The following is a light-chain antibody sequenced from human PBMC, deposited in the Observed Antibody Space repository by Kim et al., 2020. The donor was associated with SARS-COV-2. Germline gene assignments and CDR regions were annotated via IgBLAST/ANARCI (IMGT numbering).Light chain of an antibody. CDR2: AAS. Sequence: DIQMTQSPSSLSASVGDRVTITCRASQSISNSLNWYQVKPGKAPKLLIYAASSLQSGVPSRFSGSGSETDFTLTINSLQPEDFATYYCQQSYNTPRTFGQGTKVDIK. CDR1: QSISNS. V-gene: IGKV1-39*01. CDR3: QQSYNTPRT. J-gene: IGKJ1*01.